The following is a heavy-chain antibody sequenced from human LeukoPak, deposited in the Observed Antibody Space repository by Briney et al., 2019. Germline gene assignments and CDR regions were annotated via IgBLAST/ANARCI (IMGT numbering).Heavy chain of an antibody. CDR2: FSKSGST. V-gene: IGHV4-4*07. D-gene: IGHD3-9*01. CDR1: GGSISSYY. Sequence: SETLSLTCTVSGGSISSYYWSWIRQPAGKGLEWVGRFSKSGSTDYNPSLKSRVTMSGDASKNQFTLNLYSVTAADTALYYCAREVGADWVRGLDSWGQGIQVTV. CDR3: AREVGADWVRGLDS. J-gene: IGHJ4*02.